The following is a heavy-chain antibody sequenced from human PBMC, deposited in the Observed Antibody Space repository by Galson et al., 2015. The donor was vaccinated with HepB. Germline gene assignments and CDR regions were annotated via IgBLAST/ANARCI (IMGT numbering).Heavy chain of an antibody. CDR2: IPYTGSYT. Sequence: SLRLSCAASGFSFNYFPMHWVRQAPGKGLEWVAVIPYTGSYTNYADFGKGRFTISRDNSKNALYLQMNSLRVEDTALYYCVRPRGEGAGDYQIWYFDLWGRGTLVTVSS. CDR3: VRPRGEGAGDYQIWYFDL. CDR1: GFSFNYFP. D-gene: IGHD4-17*01. J-gene: IGHJ2*01. V-gene: IGHV3-30-3*01.